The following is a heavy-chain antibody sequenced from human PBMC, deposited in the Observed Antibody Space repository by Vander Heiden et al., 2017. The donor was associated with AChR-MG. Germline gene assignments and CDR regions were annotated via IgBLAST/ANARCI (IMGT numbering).Heavy chain of an antibody. CDR2: ISSSGSTI. CDR1: GFTFSDYY. D-gene: IGHD5-18*01. J-gene: IGHJ4*02. V-gene: IGHV3-11*01. CDR3: ARADVDTAMVEEY. Sequence: QVQLVESGGGLVKPGGSLRRSCAAPGFTFSDYYRSWIRQAPGKGLELVSYISSSGSTIYYADSVKGRFTISRDNAKNSLYLQMNSLRAEDTAVYYCARADVDTAMVEEYWGQGTLVTVSS.